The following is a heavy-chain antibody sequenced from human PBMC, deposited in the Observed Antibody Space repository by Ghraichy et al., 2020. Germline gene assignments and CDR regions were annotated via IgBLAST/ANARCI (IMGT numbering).Heavy chain of an antibody. V-gene: IGHV3-74*01. J-gene: IGHJ4*02. CDR2: IKSDGSST. D-gene: IGHD5-24*01. Sequence: ETLSLTCAASGFTFSSYWMHWVRQAPGKGLVWVSRIKSDGSSTGYADSVKGRFTISRDNAKNTLYLQMNSLRAEDTAVYYCARGEMATVYWGQGTLVTVSS. CDR3: ARGEMATVY. CDR1: GFTFSSYW.